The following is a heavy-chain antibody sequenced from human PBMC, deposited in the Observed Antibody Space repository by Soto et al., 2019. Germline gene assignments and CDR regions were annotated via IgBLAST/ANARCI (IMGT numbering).Heavy chain of an antibody. V-gene: IGHV6-1*01. CDR3: AKGDNLGPKTGYAFDP. Sequence: PSQTLSLTCAISGDSVSSNTASWNWIRQSPSRGLEWLGRTYFRSKWYNDYAVSVKSRIIINPDTSNSQFSLQLNSVTPEDTAVYFCAKGDNLGPKTGYAFDPWGQGIMVTVSS. D-gene: IGHD5-12*01. CDR1: GDSVSSNTAS. J-gene: IGHJ5*02. CDR2: TYFRSKWYN.